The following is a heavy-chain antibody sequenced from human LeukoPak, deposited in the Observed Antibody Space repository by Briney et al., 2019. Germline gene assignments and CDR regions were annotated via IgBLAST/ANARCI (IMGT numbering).Heavy chain of an antibody. CDR2: IIPILGIA. D-gene: IGHD3-9*01. CDR3: ARVSGLAENYFDY. CDR1: GGTFSSYA. J-gene: IGHJ4*02. V-gene: IGHV1-69*04. Sequence: SVKASCKASGGTFSSYAISWVRRAPGQGLEWMGRIIPILGIANYAQKFQGRVTITADKSTSTAYMELSSLRSEDTVVYYCARVSGLAENYFDYWGQGTLVTVSS.